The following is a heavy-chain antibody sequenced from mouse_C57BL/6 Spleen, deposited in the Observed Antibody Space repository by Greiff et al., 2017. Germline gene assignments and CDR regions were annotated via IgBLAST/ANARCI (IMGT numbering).Heavy chain of an antibody. CDR1: GYTFTDYE. V-gene: IGHV1-15*01. CDR2: IDPETGGT. CDR3: TRSGYYGSSQYYYAMDY. J-gene: IGHJ4*01. D-gene: IGHD1-1*01. Sequence: QVQLQQSGAELVRPGASVTLSCKASGYTFTDYEMHWVKQTPVHGLAWIGAIDPETGGTAYNQQFKGKAILTADKSSSTAYMELRSLTSEDSAVYYCTRSGYYGSSQYYYAMDYWGQGTSVTVSS.